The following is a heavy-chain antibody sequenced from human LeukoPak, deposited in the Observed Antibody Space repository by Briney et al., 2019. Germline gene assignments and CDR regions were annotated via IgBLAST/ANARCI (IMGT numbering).Heavy chain of an antibody. V-gene: IGHV3-21*01. CDR3: ARDRDWNFDY. CDR2: ISPSSTYI. CDR1: GFTLSDYT. J-gene: IGHJ4*02. D-gene: IGHD3/OR15-3a*01. Sequence: GGSLRLSCAASGFTLSDYTMDWVRQTPGKGLEWVSSISPSSTYIKYSDSVKGRFTISRDDAKNSLYLQMNSLRADDTAVYYCARDRDWNFDYWGQGTLVTVSS.